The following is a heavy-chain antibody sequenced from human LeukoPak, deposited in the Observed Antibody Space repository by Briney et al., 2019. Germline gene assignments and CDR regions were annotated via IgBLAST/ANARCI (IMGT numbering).Heavy chain of an antibody. J-gene: IGHJ4*02. CDR3: ARDGQVFTIFGVVINL. V-gene: IGHV3-30*19. CDR2: ISYDGSNK. CDR1: GFTFSGYG. D-gene: IGHD3-3*01. Sequence: GGSLRLSCATSGFTFSGYGMDWVRQAPGKGLEWVAVISYDGSNKYYADSVKGRFTISRDNSKNTLYLQMNSLRAEDTAVYYCARDGQVFTIFGVVINLWGQGALVTVSS.